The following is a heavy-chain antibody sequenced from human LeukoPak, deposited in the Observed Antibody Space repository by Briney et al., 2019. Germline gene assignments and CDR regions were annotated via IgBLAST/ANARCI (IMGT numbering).Heavy chain of an antibody. J-gene: IGHJ4*02. CDR1: GFIFNNYW. CDR3: ARAHRSRAFDY. Sequence: GGSLRLSCAASGFIFNNYWMSWVRQAPGKGLEWVANTKQDGSEKYYVDSVKGRFTISRDNAKNSLYLQMNSLRAEDTAVYYCARAHRSRAFDYWGQGTLVTVSS. D-gene: IGHD1-14*01. V-gene: IGHV3-7*01. CDR2: TKQDGSEK.